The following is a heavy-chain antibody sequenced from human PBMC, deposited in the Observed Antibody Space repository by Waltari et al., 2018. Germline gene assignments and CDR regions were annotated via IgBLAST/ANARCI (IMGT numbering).Heavy chain of an antibody. CDR2: MSPSRTYT. CDR3: ARGRDEYNPQPFDY. CDR1: GFSFNDHY. D-gene: IGHD1-1*01. Sequence: QVQLVESGGGLVEPGGSLRLSCAGSGFSFNDHYMSWVRQAPGKGLEGVSVMSPSRTYTNSADSVKGRFTISRDNARNSLFLQMNSLRPEDTAVYYCARGRDEYNPQPFDYWGQGTLVTVSS. J-gene: IGHJ4*02. V-gene: IGHV3-11*06.